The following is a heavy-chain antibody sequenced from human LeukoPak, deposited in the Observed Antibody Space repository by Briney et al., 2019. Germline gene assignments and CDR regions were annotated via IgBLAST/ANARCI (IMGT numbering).Heavy chain of an antibody. CDR1: GYTFTSYG. CDR3: ARDEDGHCSSTSCLEFDY. V-gene: IGHV1-18*01. CDR2: ISAYNGNT. D-gene: IGHD2-2*01. Sequence: ASVKVSCKASGYTFTSYGISWVRQAPGQGLDWMGWISAYNGNTNYAQKLQGRVTMTTDTSTSTAYMELRSLRSDDTAVYYCARDEDGHCSSTSCLEFDYWGQGTLVTVSS. J-gene: IGHJ4*02.